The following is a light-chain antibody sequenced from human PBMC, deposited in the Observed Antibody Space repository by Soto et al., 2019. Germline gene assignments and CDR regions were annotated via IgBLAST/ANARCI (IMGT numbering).Light chain of an antibody. J-gene: IGKJ2*01. CDR3: QRYGTSPLYT. V-gene: IGKV3-20*01. CDR2: ATS. Sequence: EIELTQSPGTLSLSPGEGATISCRSSQTVNSNYLAWYQQTPSQAPRLLIYATSSRATGIPDRFSCSGSGTDFTLTISILEPEDFAVYYCQRYGTSPLYTFGQGTKLEIK. CDR1: QTVNSNY.